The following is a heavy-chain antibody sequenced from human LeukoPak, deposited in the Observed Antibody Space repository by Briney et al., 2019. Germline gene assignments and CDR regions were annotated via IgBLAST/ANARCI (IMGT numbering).Heavy chain of an antibody. D-gene: IGHD6-19*01. J-gene: IGHJ5*02. Sequence: ASVKVSCKASGYTFTSYGISWVRQAPGQGLEWMGWISAYNGDTKYAQNLQGRVTLTTYTLTTTAYLELRSLTSDGTAVYYCARDPSNTSGWKTWFDPWGQGTLVTVSS. CDR3: ARDPSNTSGWKTWFDP. V-gene: IGHV1-18*01. CDR2: ISAYNGDT. CDR1: GYTFTSYG.